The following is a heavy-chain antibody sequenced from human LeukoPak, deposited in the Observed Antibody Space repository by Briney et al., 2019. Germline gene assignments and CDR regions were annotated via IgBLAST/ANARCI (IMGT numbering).Heavy chain of an antibody. CDR3: ASSYCSGGHCYPQQTVYYFDF. CDR2: INTNTGNP. D-gene: IGHD2-15*01. Sequence: ASVKVSCKTSGYTFPRYAMNWVRQAPGQGLEWMGWINTNTGNPTYAPGFTGRFVFSLDTSVSTAYLQISSLKAEDTAVYYCASSYCSGGHCYPQQTVYYFDFWGQGTLVTVSS. V-gene: IGHV7-4-1*02. J-gene: IGHJ4*02. CDR1: GYTFPRYA.